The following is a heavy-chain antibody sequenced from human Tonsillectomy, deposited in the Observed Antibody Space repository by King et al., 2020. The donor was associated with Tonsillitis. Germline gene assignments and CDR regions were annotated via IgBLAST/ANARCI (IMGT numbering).Heavy chain of an antibody. CDR2: INPNSGGT. J-gene: IGHJ4*02. CDR1: GYTFTGYY. CDR3: ARGYCGGDCYTDY. Sequence: VQLVESGAEVKKPGASVKVSCKASGYTFTGYYMHWVRQAPGHGLEWMGWINPNSGGTNYAQKFQGWSTMTRDTSISTAYMELSRLRSDDTAVYYCARGYCGGDCYTDYWGQGTLVTVSS. D-gene: IGHD2-21*02. V-gene: IGHV1-2*04.